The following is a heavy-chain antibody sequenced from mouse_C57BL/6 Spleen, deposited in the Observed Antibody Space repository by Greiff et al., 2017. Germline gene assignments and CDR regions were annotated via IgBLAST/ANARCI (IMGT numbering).Heavy chain of an antibody. CDR1: GFTFSNYW. J-gene: IGHJ1*03. CDR2: IRLKSDNYAT. CDR3: TAPYGYFDV. V-gene: IGHV6-3*01. Sequence: EVKVEESGGGLVQPGGSMKLSCVASGFTFSNYWMNWVRQSPEKGLEWVAQIRLKSDNYATHYAESVKGRFTISRDDSKSSVYLQMNNLRAEDTGIYYCTAPYGYFDVWGTGTTVTVSS.